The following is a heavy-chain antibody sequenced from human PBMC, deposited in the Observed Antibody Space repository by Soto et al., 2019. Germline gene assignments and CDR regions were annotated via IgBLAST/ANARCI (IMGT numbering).Heavy chain of an antibody. Sequence: QVQLVQSGAEVKKPGASVKVSCKASGYTFTSYGISWVRQAPGQGLEWMGWISAYNGNTNYAQKLQGRVTMTTDTSTRPAYMELRSLRSDDTAVYYCARDLTETWLRGDPGGPWGQGTLVTVSS. CDR3: ARDLTETWLRGDPGGP. CDR1: GYTFTSYG. J-gene: IGHJ5*02. CDR2: ISAYNGNT. V-gene: IGHV1-18*01. D-gene: IGHD4-17*01.